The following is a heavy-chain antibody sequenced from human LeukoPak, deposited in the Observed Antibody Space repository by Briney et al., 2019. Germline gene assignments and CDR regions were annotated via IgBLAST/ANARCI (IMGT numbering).Heavy chain of an antibody. V-gene: IGHV1-3*01. D-gene: IGHD6-13*01. Sequence: ASVKVSCKASGYTFTSYAMHWVRQAPGQRLEWMGWINAGNGNTKYSQKFQGRVTITRDTSASTAYMELSSLRSEDTAVYYCAREGTGEEQQLISYNWFDPWGQGTLVTVSS. CDR2: INAGNGNT. CDR3: AREGTGEEQQLISYNWFDP. CDR1: GYTFTSYA. J-gene: IGHJ5*02.